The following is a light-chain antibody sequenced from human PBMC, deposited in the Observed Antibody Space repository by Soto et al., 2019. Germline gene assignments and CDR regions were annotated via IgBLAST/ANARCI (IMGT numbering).Light chain of an antibody. V-gene: IGLV2-14*01. CDR3: CSYTTGSTLYV. Sequence: QSALTQPASVSGSPGQSVTISCTGSSNDIGGYKYVSWYQQHPGKAPKLIIFEVSNRPSGASNRFSGSKSGNTASLTIAGLQAEDEADYPCCSYTTGSTLYVFGGGTKLTVL. CDR2: EVS. J-gene: IGLJ1*01. CDR1: SNDIGGYKY.